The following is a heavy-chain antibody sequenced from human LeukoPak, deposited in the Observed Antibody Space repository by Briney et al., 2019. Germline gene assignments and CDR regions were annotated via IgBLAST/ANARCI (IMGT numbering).Heavy chain of an antibody. D-gene: IGHD5-12*01. V-gene: IGHV3-15*01. CDR2: IKSKTGGGTT. J-gene: IGHJ5*02. Sequence: GGSLRLSCAASGFTFSNAWMNWVRQAPGKGLEWVGRIKSKTGGGTTNYAAPVKGRFTISRDDSENTLYLQMNSLKTDDTAMYYCTTDGPMSAELVAANPWGQGTLVTVSS. CDR3: TTDGPMSAELVAANP. CDR1: GFTFSNAW.